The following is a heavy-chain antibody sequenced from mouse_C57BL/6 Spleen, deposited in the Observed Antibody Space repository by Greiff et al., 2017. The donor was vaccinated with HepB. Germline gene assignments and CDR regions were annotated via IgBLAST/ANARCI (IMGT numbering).Heavy chain of an antibody. CDR3: TTPDYYGSSSWYFDV. CDR1: GFNIKDDY. CDR2: IDPENGDT. D-gene: IGHD1-1*01. V-gene: IGHV14-4*01. Sequence: VQLQQSGAELVRPGASVKLSCTASGFNIKDDYMHWVKQRPEQGLEWIGWIDPENGDTEYASKFQGKATITADTSSNTAYLQLSSLTSEDTAVYYCTTPDYYGSSSWYFDVWGTGTTVTVSS. J-gene: IGHJ1*03.